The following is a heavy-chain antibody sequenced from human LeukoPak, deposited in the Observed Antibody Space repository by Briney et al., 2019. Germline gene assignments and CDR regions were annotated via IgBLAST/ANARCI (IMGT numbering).Heavy chain of an antibody. CDR2: IYYSGST. D-gene: IGHD1-26*01. CDR3: ARGSEGSYGY. CDR1: GGSISSSSYN. Sequence: PSETLSLTCTVSGGSISSSSYNWGWSRQPPGKGVEWSGSIYYSGSTYYNPSLKSRVTISVYTSKNQFSLKLSSVTAADTAVYYCARGSEGSYGYWGPGALVTVSS. V-gene: IGHV4-39*07. J-gene: IGHJ4*02.